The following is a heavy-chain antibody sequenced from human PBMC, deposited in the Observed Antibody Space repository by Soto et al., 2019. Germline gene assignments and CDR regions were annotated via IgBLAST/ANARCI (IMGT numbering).Heavy chain of an antibody. D-gene: IGHD2-15*01. CDR2: ISAYNGNT. J-gene: IGHJ6*02. CDR1: GYTFTSYG. Sequence: ASVKVSCKASGYTFTSYGISWVRQAPGQGLEWMGWISAYNGNTNYAQKLQGRVTMTTDTSTSTAYMELRSLRSDDTAVYYCARHCSGGSCLYYYGMDVWGQGTTVTVSS. V-gene: IGHV1-18*04. CDR3: ARHCSGGSCLYYYGMDV.